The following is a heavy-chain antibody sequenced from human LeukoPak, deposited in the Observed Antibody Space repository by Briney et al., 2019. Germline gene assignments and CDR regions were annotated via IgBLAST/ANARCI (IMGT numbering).Heavy chain of an antibody. CDR2: IIPIFGTA. D-gene: IGHD5-18*01. J-gene: IGHJ3*02. V-gene: IGHV1-69*13. Sequence: PVKVSCKASGGTFSSYAISWVRQAPGQGPELMGGIIPIFGTANYAQKFQGRVTITADESTSTAYMELSSLRSEDTAVYYCARTLYSYAFDIWGQGTMVTVSS. CDR3: ARTLYSYAFDI. CDR1: GGTFSSYA.